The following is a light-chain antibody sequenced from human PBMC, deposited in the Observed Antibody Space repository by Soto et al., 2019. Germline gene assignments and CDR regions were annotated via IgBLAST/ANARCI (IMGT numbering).Light chain of an antibody. CDR1: QSVTSRY. CDR3: QQYGSSPPLS. V-gene: IGKV3-20*01. Sequence: EIALTQSPGTRYLSPGERATLSCRASQSVTSRYLAWYQQKPGQAPRLLIYGESSRATGIPDRFSGSGSGTDFALTISRLEPEDFAVYYCQQYGSSPPLSFGGGTKVDIK. CDR2: GES. J-gene: IGKJ4*01.